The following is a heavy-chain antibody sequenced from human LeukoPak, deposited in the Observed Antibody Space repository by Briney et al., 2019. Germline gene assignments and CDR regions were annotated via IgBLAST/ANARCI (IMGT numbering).Heavy chain of an antibody. CDR1: GFTFSDYY. V-gene: IGHV3-11*04. CDR3: ARRAMGATSFDY. Sequence: GGSLRLSCAASGFTFSDYYMTWVRQAPGKGLEWVSYISSSSNTVCYADSVKGRLTVSRDNANNSLYVQMTNLRAEDTAVYYCARRAMGATSFDYWGQGTLVTVSS. CDR2: ISSSSNTV. D-gene: IGHD1-26*01. J-gene: IGHJ4*02.